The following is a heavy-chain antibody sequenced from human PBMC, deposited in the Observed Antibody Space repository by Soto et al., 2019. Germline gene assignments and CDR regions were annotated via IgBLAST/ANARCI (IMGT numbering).Heavy chain of an antibody. Sequence: QVQLVQSGAEVKKPGASVKVSCKASGYTFTSYDINWVRQATGQGLEWMGWMNPNSGNTGYAQKFQGRVTMTRNTXIXXAYMELSSLRSEDTAVYYCARVPPDYYGSGRYFDYWGQGTLVTVSS. V-gene: IGHV1-8*01. D-gene: IGHD3-10*01. CDR1: GYTFTSYD. J-gene: IGHJ4*02. CDR3: ARVPPDYYGSGRYFDY. CDR2: MNPNSGNT.